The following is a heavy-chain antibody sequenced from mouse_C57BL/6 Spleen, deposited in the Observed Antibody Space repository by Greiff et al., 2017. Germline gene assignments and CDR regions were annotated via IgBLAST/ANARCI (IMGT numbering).Heavy chain of an antibody. CDR1: GFTFSSYA. V-gene: IGHV5-4*01. CDR2: ISDGGSYT. J-gene: IGHJ3*01. CDR3: ARERDYYGISSWFAY. D-gene: IGHD1-1*01. Sequence: EVMLVESGGGLVKPGGSLKLSCAASGFTFSSYAMSWVRQTPEKRLEWVATISDGGSYTYYPDNVKGRFTISRDNAKNNLYLQMSQLKSEETAMYYCARERDYYGISSWFAYWGQGTLVTVSA.